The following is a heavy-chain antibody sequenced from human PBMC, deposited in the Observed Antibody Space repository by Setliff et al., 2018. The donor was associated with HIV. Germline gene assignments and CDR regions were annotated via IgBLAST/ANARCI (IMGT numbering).Heavy chain of an antibody. D-gene: IGHD5-12*01. CDR3: ANRGYSGYDSSNYYYYGMDV. CDR2: ISSSGSTI. V-gene: IGHV3-11*04. CDR1: GFTFSDYY. J-gene: IGHJ6*02. Sequence: GGSLRLSCAASGFTFSDYYMSWIRQAAGKGLEWVSYISSSGSTIDYADSVQGRFTISRDNAKNSLYLQMNSLRAEDTAVYYCANRGYSGYDSSNYYYYGMDVWGQGITVTVSS.